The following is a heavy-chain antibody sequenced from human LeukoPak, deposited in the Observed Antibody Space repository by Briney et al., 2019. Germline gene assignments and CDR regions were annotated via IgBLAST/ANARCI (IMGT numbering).Heavy chain of an antibody. J-gene: IGHJ4*02. Sequence: GGSLRLSCAASGFTVSSSYMSWVRQAPGKGLEWVSVIYSGGSTYYADSVKGRFTISRDNSKNTLYLQMNSLRAEDTAVYYCAREYGDYSFGYWGQGTLVTVSS. CDR2: IYSGGST. D-gene: IGHD4-17*01. CDR3: AREYGDYSFGY. V-gene: IGHV3-53*01. CDR1: GFTVSSSY.